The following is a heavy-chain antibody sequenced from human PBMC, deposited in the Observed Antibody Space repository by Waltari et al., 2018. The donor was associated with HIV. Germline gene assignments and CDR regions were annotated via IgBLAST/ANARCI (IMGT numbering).Heavy chain of an antibody. CDR2: IWYDGSNK. Sequence: QVQLVESGGGVVQPGRSLRLSCAASGFTFSSYGMHWVRQAPGKGLEWVAVIWYDGSNKYYADSVKGRFTISRDNSKNTLYLQMNSLRAEDTAVYYCARDYRSYDYVWGSWGYWGQGTLVTVSS. CDR1: GFTFSSYG. V-gene: IGHV3-33*01. J-gene: IGHJ4*02. D-gene: IGHD3-16*01. CDR3: ARDYRSYDYVWGSWGY.